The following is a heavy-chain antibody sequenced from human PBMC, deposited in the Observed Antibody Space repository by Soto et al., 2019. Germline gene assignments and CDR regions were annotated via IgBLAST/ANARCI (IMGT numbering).Heavy chain of an antibody. D-gene: IGHD6-13*01. CDR3: AKDRGSSWYESVDY. CDR2: IRGSGGST. CDR1: GFTFSSYA. J-gene: IGHJ4*02. Sequence: EVQLLESGGGLVQPGGSLRLSCAASGFTFSSYAMSWVRQAPGKGPEWVSAIRGSGGSTYYADSVKGRFTISRDNSQNTLYLQMNSLRAEDTAVYYCAKDRGSSWYESVDYWGQGTLVTVSS. V-gene: IGHV3-23*01.